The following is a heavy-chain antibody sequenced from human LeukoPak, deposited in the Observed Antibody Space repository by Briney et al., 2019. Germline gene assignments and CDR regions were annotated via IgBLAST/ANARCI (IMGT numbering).Heavy chain of an antibody. CDR1: GFXFSSYW. Sequence: GGSLRLSCAASGFXFSSYWIHWVRQAPGKGLLWVSRINTDGSSTNFADSVRGRFTISRDNAKNTLYLQMNSLRAEDTAVYYCTRDLSGTYYGRFDYWGQGTLVTVSS. J-gene: IGHJ4*02. CDR2: INTDGSST. CDR3: TRDLSGTYYGRFDY. V-gene: IGHV3-74*01. D-gene: IGHD1-26*01.